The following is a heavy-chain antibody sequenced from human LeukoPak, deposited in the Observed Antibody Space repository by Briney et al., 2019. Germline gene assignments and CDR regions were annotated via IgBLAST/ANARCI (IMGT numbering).Heavy chain of an antibody. CDR2: INHSGST. D-gene: IGHD6-6*01. CDR1: GGSFSGYY. Sequence: PSETLSLTCAVYGGSFSGYYWSWIRQPPGKGLEWIGEINHSGSTNYNPSLKSRVTISVDTSENQFSLKLSSVTAADTAVYYCARAHSPSIAAQTPGYYFDYWGQGTLVTVSS. J-gene: IGHJ4*02. CDR3: ARAHSPSIAAQTPGYYFDY. V-gene: IGHV4-34*01.